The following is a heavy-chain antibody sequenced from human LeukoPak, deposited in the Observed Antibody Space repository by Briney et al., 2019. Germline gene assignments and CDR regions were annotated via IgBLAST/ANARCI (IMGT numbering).Heavy chain of an antibody. CDR3: ARAGGVKTAALDLDY. J-gene: IGHJ4*02. Sequence: PSETLSLTCTVSGVSISDYSWSWIRQPPGKGLEWIGNIYYSGSANHNPSLKSRVTISRDTSKNQFSLKLTSVTTADTAVYYCARAGGVKTAALDLDYWGQGTLVTVSS. CDR1: GVSISDYS. V-gene: IGHV4-59*01. CDR2: IYYSGSA. D-gene: IGHD6-25*01.